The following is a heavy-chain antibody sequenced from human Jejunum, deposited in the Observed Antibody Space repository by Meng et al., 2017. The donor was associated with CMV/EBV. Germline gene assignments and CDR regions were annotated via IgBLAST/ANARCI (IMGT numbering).Heavy chain of an antibody. CDR1: GYTFSTYT. J-gene: IGHJ5*02. Sequence: QLLQTGAELKKPGASVKVSCKASGYTFSTYTINWLRQSHGRRLVWMGWISTNTGTPTYTQGFTGRFVFSLDTSVSTAYLQISSLKAEDTAVYYCARGGNFDPWGQGTLVTVSS. CDR3: ARGGNFDP. CDR2: ISTNTGTP. D-gene: IGHD2/OR15-2a*01. V-gene: IGHV7-4-1*02.